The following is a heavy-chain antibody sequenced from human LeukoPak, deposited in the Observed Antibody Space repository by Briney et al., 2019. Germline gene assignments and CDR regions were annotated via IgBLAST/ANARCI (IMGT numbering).Heavy chain of an antibody. D-gene: IGHD2-15*01. CDR1: GGTFSSYA. Sequence: SVKVSCKASGGTFSSYAISWVRQAPGQGLEWMGRIIPIFGIANYAQKFQGRVTITADKSTSTAYMELSSLRSEDTAVYYCARGVQGGGRLNGMGVWGQGTTVTVSS. V-gene: IGHV1-69*04. CDR3: ARGVQGGGRLNGMGV. CDR2: IIPIFGIA. J-gene: IGHJ6*02.